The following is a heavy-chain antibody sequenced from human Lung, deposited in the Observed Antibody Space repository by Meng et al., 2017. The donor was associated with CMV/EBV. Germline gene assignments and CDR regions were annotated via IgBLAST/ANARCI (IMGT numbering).Heavy chain of an antibody. CDR2: IIPILGRA. CDR3: ARSRVLSSSPSRPPTYGMDV. D-gene: IGHD2-2*01. V-gene: IGHV1-69*10. Sequence: SVXVSXXASGGTSSSYVISWVRQAPGQGLEWMGGIIPILGRANYGQKFQARVTITADKSTSTANMELSSLRSEDTAVYYCARSRVLSSSPSRPPTYGMDVWGQGTXVTVSS. CDR1: GGTSSSYV. J-gene: IGHJ6*02.